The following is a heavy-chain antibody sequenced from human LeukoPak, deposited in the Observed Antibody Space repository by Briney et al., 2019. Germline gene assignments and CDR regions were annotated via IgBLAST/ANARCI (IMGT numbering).Heavy chain of an antibody. CDR1: GFTFSSYA. D-gene: IGHD6-19*01. CDR2: ISGSGGST. J-gene: IGHJ4*02. CDR3: AQVGSSSGWYYFDY. Sequence: GGSLRLSCAASGFTFSSYAMSWVRQAPGKGLEWVSAISGSGGSTYYADSVKGRFTISRDNSKNTLYLQMNSLRAEDTAVYYCAQVGSSSGWYYFDYWGQGTLVTVSS. V-gene: IGHV3-23*01.